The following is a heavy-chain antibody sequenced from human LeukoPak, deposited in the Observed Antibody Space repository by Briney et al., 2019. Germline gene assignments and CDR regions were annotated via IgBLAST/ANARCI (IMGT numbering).Heavy chain of an antibody. Sequence: GGSLRLSCAASGFTFSSYSMNWVRQAPGKGLEWVSSISSSSSYIYYADSVKGRFTISRDNAKNSLYLQMNSLRVEDTAVYYCAREGSSWPNWFDPWGQGTLVTVSS. J-gene: IGHJ5*02. CDR3: AREGSSWPNWFDP. CDR1: GFTFSSYS. V-gene: IGHV3-21*01. CDR2: ISSSSSYI. D-gene: IGHD6-13*01.